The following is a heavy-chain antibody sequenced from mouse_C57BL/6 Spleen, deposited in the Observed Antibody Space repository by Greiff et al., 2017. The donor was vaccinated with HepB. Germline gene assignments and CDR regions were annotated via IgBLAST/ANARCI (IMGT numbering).Heavy chain of an antibody. Sequence: EVQLQQSGPELVKPGASVKISCKASGYSFTGYYMNWVKQSPEKSLEWIGEINPSTGGTTYNQKFKAKATLTVDKSSSTAYMQLKSLTSEDSAVYYCARWGGAMDYWGQVTSVTVSS. J-gene: IGHJ4*01. V-gene: IGHV1-42*01. CDR2: INPSTGGT. CDR3: ARWGGAMDY. CDR1: GYSFTGYY.